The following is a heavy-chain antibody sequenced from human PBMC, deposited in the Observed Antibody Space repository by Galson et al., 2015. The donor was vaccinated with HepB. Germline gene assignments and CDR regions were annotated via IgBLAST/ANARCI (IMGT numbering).Heavy chain of an antibody. CDR2: INPSGGST. V-gene: IGHV1-2*02. CDR1: GYTFTSYY. CDR3: ARSGTLIAVAGSGGIDY. Sequence: SVKVSCKASGYTFTSYYMHWVRQAPGQGLEWMGIINPSGGSTNYAQKFQGRVTMTRDTSISTAYMELSRLRSDDTAVYYCARSGTLIAVAGSGGIDYWGQGTLVTVSS. J-gene: IGHJ4*02. D-gene: IGHD6-19*01.